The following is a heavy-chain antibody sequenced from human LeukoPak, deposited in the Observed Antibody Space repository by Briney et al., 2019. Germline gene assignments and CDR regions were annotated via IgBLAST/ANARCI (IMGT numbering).Heavy chain of an antibody. D-gene: IGHD2-2*01. V-gene: IGHV3-23*01. CDR1: GFTFSSYA. CDR2: TGSTGVST. Sequence: GGSLRLSCAASGFTFSSYAMNWVRQAPGKGLEWVSATGSTGVSTFYADSVKGRFTVSRDNSKNTLSLQMNSLRAEDTAVYYCAKDPGVVPAHYFDSWGQEILVTVSS. CDR3: AKDPGVVPAHYFDS. J-gene: IGHJ4*02.